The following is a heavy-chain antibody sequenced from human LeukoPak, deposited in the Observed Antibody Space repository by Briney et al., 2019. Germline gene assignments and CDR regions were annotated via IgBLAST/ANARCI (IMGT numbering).Heavy chain of an antibody. V-gene: IGHV3-23*01. CDR3: AKDLYSSSSDY. CDR1: GFTFSSYA. J-gene: IGHJ4*02. Sequence: GGSLRLSCAASGFTFSSYAMSWVRQAPGKGLEWVTAISGSGGSTYYADSVKGRFTISRDNSKNTLYLQMNRLRDEDTAVYYCAKDLYSSSSDYWGQGTLVTVSS. CDR2: ISGSGGST. D-gene: IGHD6-6*01.